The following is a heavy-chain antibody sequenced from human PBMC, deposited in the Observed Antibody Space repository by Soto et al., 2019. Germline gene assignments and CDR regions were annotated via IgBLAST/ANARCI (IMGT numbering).Heavy chain of an antibody. D-gene: IGHD3-22*01. V-gene: IGHV1-3*01. Sequence: GASVKVSCKASGYNFNSYAMHWVRQAPGQRLEWMGWINPGNGNTKYSQKFQGRVTITRDTSATTAYMELSSLRSEDTAVYYCVRGPFTTLVAKDYFYAMDVWGQGTTVTVSS. CDR3: VRGPFTTLVAKDYFYAMDV. CDR1: GYNFNSYA. J-gene: IGHJ6*02. CDR2: INPGNGNT.